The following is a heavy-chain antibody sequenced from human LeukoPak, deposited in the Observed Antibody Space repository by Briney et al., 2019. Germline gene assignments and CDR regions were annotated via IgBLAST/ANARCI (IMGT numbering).Heavy chain of an antibody. CDR2: ISGSDGST. Sequence: GGSLRVSCAASGFTFSSYAMNWVRQAPGEGLEWVSTISGSDGSTYYADSVKGRFTTSRDNSKNTLYLQMNSLRAEDTAVYYCAKSKVVAATMGRFDYWGQGTLVTVSS. V-gene: IGHV3-23*01. D-gene: IGHD2-15*01. CDR3: AKSKVVAATMGRFDY. J-gene: IGHJ4*02. CDR1: GFTFSSYA.